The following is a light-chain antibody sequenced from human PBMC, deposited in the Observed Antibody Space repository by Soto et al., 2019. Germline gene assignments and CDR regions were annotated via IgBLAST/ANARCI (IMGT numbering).Light chain of an antibody. CDR3: SSYTSSSTTPYV. Sequence: QSALTQPASVSGSPGQSITISCTGTSSDIGAYNYVSWYRQHPGKAPKLMIYEVINRPSGVSNRFSGSKSGHTASLTISGLQAEDEGDDYCSSYTSSSTTPYVFGTGTKLTVL. J-gene: IGLJ1*01. V-gene: IGLV2-14*01. CDR2: EVI. CDR1: SSDIGAYNY.